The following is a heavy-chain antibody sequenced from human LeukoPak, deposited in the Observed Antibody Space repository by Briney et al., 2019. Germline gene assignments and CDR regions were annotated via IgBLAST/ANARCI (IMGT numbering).Heavy chain of an antibody. CDR2: ISYDGTNR. V-gene: IGHV3-30*04. Sequence: GGSLRLSCAASGFTFSSYAMHWVRQAPGKGLEWGAFISYDGTNRHYADSVRGRFTISRDNSKNTLYLQMNSLRADDTAVYYCARALVSFDYWGQGTLVTVSS. CDR1: GFTFSSYA. J-gene: IGHJ4*02. CDR3: ARALVSFDY.